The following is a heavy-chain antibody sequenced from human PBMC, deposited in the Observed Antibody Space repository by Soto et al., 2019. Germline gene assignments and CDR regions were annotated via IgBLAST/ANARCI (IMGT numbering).Heavy chain of an antibody. CDR2: IWYDGSNK. D-gene: IGHD3-10*01. V-gene: IGHV3-33*01. CDR3: ARDIGITMVRGVKGYYGMDV. Sequence: WSLRLSCAASGFTFSSYGMHWVRQAPGKGLEWVAVIWYDGSNKYYADSVKGRFTISRDNSKNTLYLQMNSLRAEDTAVYYCARDIGITMVRGVKGYYGMDVWGQGTTVTVSS. CDR1: GFTFSSYG. J-gene: IGHJ6*02.